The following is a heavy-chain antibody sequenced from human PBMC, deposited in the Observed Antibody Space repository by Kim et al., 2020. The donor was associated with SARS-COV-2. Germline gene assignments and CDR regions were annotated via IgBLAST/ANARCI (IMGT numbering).Heavy chain of an antibody. D-gene: IGHD3-10*01. J-gene: IGHJ4*02. CDR3: AKGAMVWGADHDY. CDR1: GVTFSKYG. CDR2: ISYDGSNK. V-gene: IGHV3-30*18. Sequence: RGSLRLSCAASGVTFSKYGMHWVRQAPGKGLEWVAVISYDGSNKYYGDSVKGRFTISRDNSKNTLYLQMNSLKPEDTAVYYCAKGAMVWGADHDYWGQGT.